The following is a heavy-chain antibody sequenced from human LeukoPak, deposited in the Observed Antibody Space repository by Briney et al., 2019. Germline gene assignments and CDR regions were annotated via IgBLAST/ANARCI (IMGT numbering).Heavy chain of an antibody. V-gene: IGHV4-30-2*01. J-gene: IGHJ4*02. Sequence: SQTLSLTCAVSGGSISSGGYSWSWIRQPPGKGLEWIGYLYHTGSIYYNPSLKSRVTISVDRSKNQFSLKLSSVTAADTAVYYCARLDLLRSTFDYWGQGTLVTVSS. CDR1: GGSISSGGYS. D-gene: IGHD3-3*01. CDR3: ARLDLLRSTFDY. CDR2: LYHTGSI.